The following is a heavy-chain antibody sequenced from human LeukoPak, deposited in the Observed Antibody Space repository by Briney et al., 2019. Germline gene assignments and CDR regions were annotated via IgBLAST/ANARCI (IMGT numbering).Heavy chain of an antibody. Sequence: GGSLRLSCAASGFSFSSYALNWVRQSPGKVLEGVSGISGTGDSTFYADYVKGRFTISSDISKNTLYLQMNSLRAEDTAVYYCARSYYYDSSHTVDYWGQGTLVTVSS. J-gene: IGHJ4*02. CDR3: ARSYYYDSSHTVDY. CDR1: GFSFSSYA. CDR2: ISGTGDST. V-gene: IGHV3-23*01. D-gene: IGHD3-22*01.